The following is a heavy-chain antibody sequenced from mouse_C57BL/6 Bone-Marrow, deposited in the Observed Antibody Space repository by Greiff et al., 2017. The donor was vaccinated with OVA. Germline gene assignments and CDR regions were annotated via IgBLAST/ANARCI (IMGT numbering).Heavy chain of an antibody. D-gene: IGHD2-3*01. CDR1: GYTFTDYY. CDR2: IYPGSGNT. J-gene: IGHJ2*01. CDR3: ARDDSYLFEY. Sequence: VQLQQSGAEVVRPGASVKLSCKASGYTFTDYYINWVKQRPGQGLEWIARIYPGSGNTYYNEKFKGKATLTVEKSSNTAYMQLSSLTSEDSAVYFCARDDSYLFEYWGQGTALTVSS. V-gene: IGHV1-76*01.